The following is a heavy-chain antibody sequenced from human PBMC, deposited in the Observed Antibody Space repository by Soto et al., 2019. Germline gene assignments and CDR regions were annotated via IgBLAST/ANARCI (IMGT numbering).Heavy chain of an antibody. CDR2: IIPIFGTA. J-gene: IGHJ6*02. CDR3: AAGPRGTYYDFWSGLKYYYYYYGMDV. D-gene: IGHD3-3*01. V-gene: IGHV1-69*06. Sequence: SVKVSCKASGGTFSSYAISWVRQAPGPGLEWMGGIIPIFGTANYAQKFQGRVTITADKSTSTAYMELSSLRSEDTAVYYCAAGPRGTYYDFWSGLKYYYYYYGMDVWGQGXTVTVYS. CDR1: GGTFSSYA.